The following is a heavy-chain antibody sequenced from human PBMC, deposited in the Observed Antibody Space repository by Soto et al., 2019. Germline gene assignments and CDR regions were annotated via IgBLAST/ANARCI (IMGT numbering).Heavy chain of an antibody. CDR2: ISSSSSYI. CDR3: AREELSGGSCNDY. J-gene: IGHJ4*02. CDR1: GFTFSSYS. D-gene: IGHD2-15*01. Sequence: EVQLVESGGGLVKPGGSLRLSCAASGFTFSSYSMNWVRQAPGKGLEWVSSISSSSSYIYYADSVKGRFTISRDNAKNSLYLQMNSLRAEDTAVYYCAREELSGGSCNDYWGQGTLVTVSS. V-gene: IGHV3-21*01.